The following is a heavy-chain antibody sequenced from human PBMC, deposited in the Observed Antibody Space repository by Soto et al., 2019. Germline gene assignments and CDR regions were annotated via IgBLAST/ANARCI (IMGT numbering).Heavy chain of an antibody. Sequence: GGSLRLSCAASGFTLSTYDMHWVRQATGKGLEWVAALSYAGGTYYPGSVKGRFTVSRDNSKNSLYVQMNSLRAEDTAVYYCAKGAYYDFWSGYSYYFDSWGQGALVTVSS. D-gene: IGHD3-3*01. CDR3: AKGAYYDFWSGYSYYFDS. CDR2: LSYAGGT. CDR1: GFTLSTYD. V-gene: IGHV3-13*01. J-gene: IGHJ4*02.